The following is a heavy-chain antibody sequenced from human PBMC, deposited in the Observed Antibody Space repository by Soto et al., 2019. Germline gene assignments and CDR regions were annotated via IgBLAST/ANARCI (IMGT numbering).Heavy chain of an antibody. Sequence: EVQLVESGGGLVQPGGSLRLSCVASGFTFSDYYMDWVRQAPGKGLEWVGRSRNKANSYTTEYAASVKGRFSISRDVSKNSLYLQTNSLNTDDTAVYYCASGVPYEPLVYWGQGTLVTVSS. CDR3: ASGVPYEPLVY. CDR1: GFTFSDYY. D-gene: IGHD3-22*01. CDR2: SRNKANSYTT. J-gene: IGHJ4*02. V-gene: IGHV3-72*01.